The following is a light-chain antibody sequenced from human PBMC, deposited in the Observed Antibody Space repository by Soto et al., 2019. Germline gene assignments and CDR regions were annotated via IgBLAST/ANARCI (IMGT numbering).Light chain of an antibody. V-gene: IGLV2-8*01. CDR3: SSYAGSNKLV. CDR2: EVS. Sequence: QSALTQPPSASGSPGQSVTISCTGTSSDVGGYNYVSWYQQHPGKAPKLMIYEVSKRPSGVPDRFSGSKSGNTASLTVSGLQAEDEADDYCSSYAGSNKLVFGGGTKVTVL. CDR1: SSDVGGYNY. J-gene: IGLJ2*01.